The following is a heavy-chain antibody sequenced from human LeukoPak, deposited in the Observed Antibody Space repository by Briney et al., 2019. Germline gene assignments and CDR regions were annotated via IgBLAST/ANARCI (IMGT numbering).Heavy chain of an antibody. V-gene: IGHV3-20*04. D-gene: IGHD6-6*01. CDR2: INWNGGST. CDR3: GRSSYSSSGGAPDC. Sequence: RTGGSLRLSCAASGFTFDDYGMSWVRHAPGKGLEWVSGINWNGGSTGYADSVKGRFTISRDNAKNTLYLQMNSLRAEDTAVYYCGRSSYSSSGGAPDCWGQGTLVTVSS. J-gene: IGHJ4*02. CDR1: GFTFDDYG.